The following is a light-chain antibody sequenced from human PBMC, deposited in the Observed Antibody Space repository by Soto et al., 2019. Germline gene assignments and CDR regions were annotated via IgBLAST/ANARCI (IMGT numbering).Light chain of an antibody. CDR2: EVT. CDR1: SSDVGDYKY. Sequence: QSALTQPASVSGSPGQSITISCTGTSSDVGDYKYVSWYQQHPGKAPKLMIYEVTHRPSGVSDRFSGSKSGNTASLTISGLQAEAEAQYYCCSFTSSFTLVFGGGTKLTVL. CDR3: CSFTSSFTLV. V-gene: IGLV2-14*01. J-gene: IGLJ2*01.